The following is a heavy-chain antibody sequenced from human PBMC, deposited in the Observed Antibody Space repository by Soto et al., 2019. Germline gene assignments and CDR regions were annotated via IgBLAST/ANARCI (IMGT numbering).Heavy chain of an antibody. J-gene: IGHJ4*02. CDR1: GFTFNNYG. V-gene: IGHV3-30*18. CDR3: VKQTGSGSYYNAGSGGHFDS. Sequence: GGSLRLSCAASGFTFNNYGMHWVRQAPGKGLEWVVVISFDGRNSYYLDSVKGRFTISRDNSKNPLYLDMTSLRPEDTAIYYCVKQTGSGSYYNAGSGGHFDSWGQGILVTVSS. CDR2: ISFDGRNS. D-gene: IGHD3-10*01.